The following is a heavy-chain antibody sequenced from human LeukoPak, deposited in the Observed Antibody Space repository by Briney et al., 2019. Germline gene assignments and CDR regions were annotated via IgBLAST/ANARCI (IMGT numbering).Heavy chain of an antibody. CDR2: ISSSSSYI. D-gene: IGHD2-15*01. V-gene: IGHV3-21*01. CDR3: ARFPQGYCSGGSCYAPLDY. Sequence: PGGSLRLSCAASGFTFSSYSMNWVRQAPGKGLEWVSSISSSSSYIYYADSVGGRFTISRDNAKNSLYLQMNSLRAEDTAVYYCARFPQGYCSGGSCYAPLDYWGQGTLVTVSS. CDR1: GFTFSSYS. J-gene: IGHJ4*02.